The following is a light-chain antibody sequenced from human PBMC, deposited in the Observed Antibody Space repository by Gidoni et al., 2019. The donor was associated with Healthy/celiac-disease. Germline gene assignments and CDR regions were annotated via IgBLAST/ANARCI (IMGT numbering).Light chain of an antibody. V-gene: IGKV1-39*01. CDR2: AAS. CDR1: QSISSY. Sequence: DIQMTQSPSSLSASVGDRVTITCRASQSISSYLNWYQQKPGKAPKLLIYAASSLQSGVPSRFSGSGSGTDFTLTISSLQPEDFATYYCQQSYSTLSITFXQXTRLXIK. CDR3: QQSYSTLSIT. J-gene: IGKJ5*01.